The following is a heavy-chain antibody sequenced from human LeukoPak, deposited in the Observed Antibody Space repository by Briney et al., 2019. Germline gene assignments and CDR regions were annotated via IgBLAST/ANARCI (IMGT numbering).Heavy chain of an antibody. CDR3: AREGTSGTHLNWFDP. V-gene: IGHV4-59*01. CDR1: GGSISSYY. Sequence: SETLSLTCTVSGGSISSYYWSWIRQPPGKGLEWIGHIYGSGSTNYNPSLKSRVTLSVDTSKNQFSLKLSSVTAADTAVYYCAREGTSGTHLNWFDPWGQGTLVTVSS. J-gene: IGHJ5*02. D-gene: IGHD1-1*01. CDR2: IYGSGST.